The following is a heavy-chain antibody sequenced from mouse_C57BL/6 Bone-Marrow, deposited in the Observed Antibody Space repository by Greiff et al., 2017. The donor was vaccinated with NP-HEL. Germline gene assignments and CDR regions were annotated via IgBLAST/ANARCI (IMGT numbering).Heavy chain of an antibody. CDR3: ARDCPYYCGSSWGYAMDD. V-gene: IGHV1-80*01. CDR2: IYPGDGDT. CDR1: GYAFSSYW. D-gene: IGHD1-1*01. Sequence: QVQLQQSGAELVKPGASVKISCKASGYAFSSYWMNWVKQRPGKGLEWIGQIYPGDGDTNYNGKFKGKATLTADKSSSTAYMQLSSLTSEDSAVYFCARDCPYYCGSSWGYAMDDWGQGTSVTVSS. J-gene: IGHJ4*01.